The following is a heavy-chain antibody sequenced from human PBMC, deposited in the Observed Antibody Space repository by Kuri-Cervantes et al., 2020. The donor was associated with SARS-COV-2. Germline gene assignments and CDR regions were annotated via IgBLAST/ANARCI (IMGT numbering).Heavy chain of an antibody. CDR1: GGSISSYY. J-gene: IGHJ3*02. Sequence: SETLSLTCTVSGGSISSYYWSWIRLPPGKGLEWIGYIYYSGSANYNPSLKSRVTISVDTSKNQFSLKLSSVTAADTAVYYCARARSITMIVVVIDAFDIWGQGTMVTVSS. CDR2: IYYSGSA. V-gene: IGHV4-59*12. D-gene: IGHD3-22*01. CDR3: ARARSITMIVVVIDAFDI.